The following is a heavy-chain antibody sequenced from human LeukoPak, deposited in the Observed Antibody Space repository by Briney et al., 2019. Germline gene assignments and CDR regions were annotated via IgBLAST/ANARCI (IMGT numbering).Heavy chain of an antibody. CDR1: GFTFSSYA. CDR2: ISYDGSNK. J-gene: IGHJ2*01. Sequence: GRSLRLSCAASGFTFSSYAMHWVRQAPGKGLEWVAVISYDGSNKYYADSVKGRFTISRDNSKNTLYLQMNSLRAEDTAVYYCAKGPSIAARPGYFDLWGRGTLVTVSS. D-gene: IGHD6-6*01. V-gene: IGHV3-30*04. CDR3: AKGPSIAARPGYFDL.